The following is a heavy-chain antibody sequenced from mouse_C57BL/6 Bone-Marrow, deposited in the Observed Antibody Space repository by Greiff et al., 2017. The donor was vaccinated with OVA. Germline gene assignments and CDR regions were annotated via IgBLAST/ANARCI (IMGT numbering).Heavy chain of an antibody. J-gene: IGHJ4*01. V-gene: IGHV1-52*01. CDR1: GYTFTSYW. CDR3: ARSPYCYGSSYGLYYAMDY. Sequence: VQLQQPGAELVRPGSSVKLSCKASGYTFTSYWMHWVKQRPIQGLEWIGNIDPSDSETHYNQKFKDKATLTVDKSSSTAYMQLSSLTSEDSAVYYCARSPYCYGSSYGLYYAMDYWGQGTSVTVSS. CDR2: IDPSDSET. D-gene: IGHD1-1*01.